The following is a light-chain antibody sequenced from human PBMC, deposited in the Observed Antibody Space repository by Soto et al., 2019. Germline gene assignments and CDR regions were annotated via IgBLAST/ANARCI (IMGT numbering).Light chain of an antibody. CDR1: QGISSD. CDR3: QQVSGYPLS. J-gene: IGKJ4*01. V-gene: IGKV1-9*01. CDR2: AAS. Sequence: DTQMTQSPPSSVESXCDRVTITXXASQGISSDLAWYQQKRGKAPKLLIYAASTLQSGVPSRFSGSASETEFTLTISSLQPEDFATYYCQQVSGYPLSFGGGTKVDIK.